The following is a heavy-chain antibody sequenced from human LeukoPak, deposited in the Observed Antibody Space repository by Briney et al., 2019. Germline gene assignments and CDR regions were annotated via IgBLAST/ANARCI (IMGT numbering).Heavy chain of an antibody. J-gene: IGHJ5*02. D-gene: IGHD3-10*01. CDR1: GFTFSSYW. CDR2: IKQDGSEK. Sequence: TGGSLRLSCAASGFTFSSYWMSWVRQAPGKGLEWVANIKQDGSEKYYVDSVKGRFTISRDNAKNSLYLQMNSLRAEDTAVYYCARDQKLGGLLWFGESSENWFDPWGQGTLVTVSS. CDR3: ARDQKLGGLLWFGESSENWFDP. V-gene: IGHV3-7*01.